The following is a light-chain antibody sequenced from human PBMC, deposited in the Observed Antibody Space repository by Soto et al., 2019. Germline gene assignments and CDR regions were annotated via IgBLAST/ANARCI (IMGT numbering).Light chain of an antibody. CDR3: QQYNYRPPA. CDR1: QSVSGN. Sequence: EIVMTQSPATLSVSPGERAALSCRASQSVSGNLAWYQQTPGQAPRLLIYGASTRATGIPARFSGSGFGTEFTLTISSLKSEDFAVYYCQQYNYRPPAFGQGKRLEIK. CDR2: GAS. J-gene: IGKJ5*01. V-gene: IGKV3-15*01.